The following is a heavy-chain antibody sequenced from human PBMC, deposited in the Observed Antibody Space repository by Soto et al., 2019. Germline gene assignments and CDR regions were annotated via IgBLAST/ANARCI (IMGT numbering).Heavy chain of an antibody. J-gene: IGHJ5*02. CDR3: ARDQGVAAAGITWFDP. V-gene: IGHV4-4*07. Sequence: PSETLSLTCTVSGASMNSYQWSWIRQPAGKGLEWIGHIHSSGSTNYNPSLKSRVTMSVDTSKNQFSLRLMSLTAADTAVYYCARDQGVAAAGITWFDPWGQGSLVTVSS. CDR1: GASMNSYQ. CDR2: IHSSGST. D-gene: IGHD6-13*01.